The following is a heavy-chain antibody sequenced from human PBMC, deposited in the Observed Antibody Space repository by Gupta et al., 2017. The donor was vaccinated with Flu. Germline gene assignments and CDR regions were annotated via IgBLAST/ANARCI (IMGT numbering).Heavy chain of an antibody. J-gene: IGHJ6*03. V-gene: IGHV3-23*01. CDR1: GFTFSSYA. CDR2: ISGSGGST. CDR3: AKEGLGFWSGLTYYYYYYMDV. Sequence: EVQLLESGGGLVQPGGSLRLSCAASGFTFSSYAMRWVRQAPGKGLEWVSAISGSGGSTYYADSVKGRLTISRDNSKNTLYLQMNSLRAEDTAVYYCAKEGLGFWSGLTYYYYYYMDVWGKGTTVTVSS. D-gene: IGHD3-3*01.